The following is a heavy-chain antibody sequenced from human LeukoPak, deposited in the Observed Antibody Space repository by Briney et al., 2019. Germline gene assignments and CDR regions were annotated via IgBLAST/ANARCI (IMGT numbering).Heavy chain of an antibody. V-gene: IGHV4-59*01. CDR1: GGFISSYY. Sequence: PSETLSLTCTVSGGFISSYYWSWIRQPPGKGLEWIGYIYYSGNTNYNPSLKSRVTISVDTSKNQFSLKLSSVTAADTAVYYCARGRELGISSWYFDLWGRGTLVTVSS. D-gene: IGHD7-27*01. CDR2: IYYSGNT. J-gene: IGHJ2*01. CDR3: ARGRELGISSWYFDL.